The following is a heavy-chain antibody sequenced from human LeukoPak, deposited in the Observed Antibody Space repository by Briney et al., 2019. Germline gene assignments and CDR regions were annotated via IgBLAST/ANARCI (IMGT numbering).Heavy chain of an antibody. CDR1: GFTVSSNY. J-gene: IGHJ4*02. CDR3: ARDSIAAAGAGLDY. CDR2: IYSGGST. V-gene: IGHV3-53*01. Sequence: GGSLRPSCAASGFTVSSNYMSWVRQAPGKGLEWVSVIYSGGSTYYADSVKGRFTISRDNSKNTLYLQMNSLRAEDTAVYYCARDSIAAAGAGLDYWGQGTLVTVSS. D-gene: IGHD6-13*01.